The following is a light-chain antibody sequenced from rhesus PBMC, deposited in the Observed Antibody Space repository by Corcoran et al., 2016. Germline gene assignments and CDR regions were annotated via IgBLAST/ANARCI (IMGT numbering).Light chain of an antibody. Sequence: QVILTQSPATLSLSPGERATLSCRASQSVSSYLAWYQQKPGQAPRLLIYGASSRATGIPDRFSGSGSGTDFTLTISSLQPEDFATYYCQQHNSYPLTFGGGTKVELK. CDR3: QQHNSYPLT. J-gene: IGKJ4*01. V-gene: IGKV3-53*02. CDR1: QSVSSY. CDR2: GAS.